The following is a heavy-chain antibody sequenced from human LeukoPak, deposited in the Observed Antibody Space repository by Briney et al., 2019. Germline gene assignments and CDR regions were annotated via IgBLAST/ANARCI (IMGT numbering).Heavy chain of an antibody. CDR3: ARDSSGYYRIDY. J-gene: IGHJ4*02. Sequence: SETLSLTCTVSGGSISSYYWSWIRQPPGKGLEWIGYVFHSGSTNYNPSLKSRVTISVDTSKNQYSLKLTSVTAADTAVYYCARDSSGYYRIDYWGQGTLVTVSS. CDR1: GGSISSYY. V-gene: IGHV4-59*08. D-gene: IGHD3-22*01. CDR2: VFHSGST.